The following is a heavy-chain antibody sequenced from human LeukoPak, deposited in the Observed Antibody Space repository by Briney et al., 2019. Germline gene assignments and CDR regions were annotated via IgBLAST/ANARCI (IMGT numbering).Heavy chain of an antibody. CDR3: ARGRYFDWLPNWFDP. CDR2: IIPIFGTA. J-gene: IGHJ5*02. Sequence: GASVKVSCKASGYTFTSYGISWVRQAPGQGLEWMGGIIPIFGTANYAQKFQGRVTITADESTSTAYMELSSLRSEDTAVYYCARGRYFDWLPNWFDPWGQGTLVTVSS. V-gene: IGHV1-69*13. CDR1: GYTFTSYG. D-gene: IGHD3-9*01.